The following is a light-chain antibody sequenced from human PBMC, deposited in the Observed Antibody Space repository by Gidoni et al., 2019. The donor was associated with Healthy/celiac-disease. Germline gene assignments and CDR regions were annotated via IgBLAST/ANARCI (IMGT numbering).Light chain of an antibody. CDR1: SSDVGGYNY. V-gene: IGLV2-14*01. CDR3: SSYTSSSTPVV. Sequence: QSALTHPASVSGSPDQSITISCTGTSSDVGGYNYVSWYQQHPGKAPKLMIYEVSNRPSGVSNRFSGSQSGNTASLTISGLQAEDEADYYCSSYTSSSTPVVFGGGTKLTVL. CDR2: EVS. J-gene: IGLJ2*01.